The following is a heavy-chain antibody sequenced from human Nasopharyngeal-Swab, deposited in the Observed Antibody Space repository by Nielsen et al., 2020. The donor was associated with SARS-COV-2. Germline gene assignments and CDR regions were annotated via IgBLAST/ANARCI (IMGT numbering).Heavy chain of an antibody. CDR3: ARGATGLWFGEPYFDY. D-gene: IGHD3-10*01. J-gene: IGHJ4*02. V-gene: IGHV4-39*01. CDR2: IYYSGST. CDR1: GGSISSSSYY. Sequence: SQTLSLTCTVSGGSISSSSYYWGWIRQPPGKGLEWIGSIYYSGSTYYNSSLKSRVTISVDTSKNQFSLKLSSVTAADTAMYYCARGATGLWFGEPYFDYWGQGTLVTVSS.